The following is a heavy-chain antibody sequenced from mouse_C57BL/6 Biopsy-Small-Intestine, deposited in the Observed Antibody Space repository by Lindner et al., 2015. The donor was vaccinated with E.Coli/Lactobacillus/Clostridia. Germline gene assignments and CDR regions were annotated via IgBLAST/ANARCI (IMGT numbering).Heavy chain of an antibody. D-gene: IGHD2-5*01. CDR1: EYTFTNYG. V-gene: IGHV1-58*01. CDR2: IYIGNGYT. CDR3: ARGYYSNYLYAMDY. Sequence: QLQESGAELVRPGSSVKMSCKTSEYTFTNYGINWVKQRPGQGLEWIAYIYIGNGYTEYNEKFKGKATLTSDTSSSTAYMQLSSLTSEDSAIYFCARGYYSNYLYAMDYWGQGTSVTVSS. J-gene: IGHJ4*01.